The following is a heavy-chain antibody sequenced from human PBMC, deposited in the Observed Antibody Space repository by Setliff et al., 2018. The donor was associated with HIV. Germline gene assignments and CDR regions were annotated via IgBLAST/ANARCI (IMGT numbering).Heavy chain of an antibody. CDR1: GASITTDTYY. V-gene: IGHV4-39*07. CDR3: AREPRVRGTLDF. Sequence: SETLSLTCTVSGASITTDTYYWAWIRQPPGKGLEWIGYIFYSGSTNYNPSLKSRVSISVDMSQNQFSLKVTSVTAADTAVYYCAREPRVRGTLDFWGQGTLVTVS. D-gene: IGHD2-15*01. J-gene: IGHJ4*02. CDR2: IFYSGST.